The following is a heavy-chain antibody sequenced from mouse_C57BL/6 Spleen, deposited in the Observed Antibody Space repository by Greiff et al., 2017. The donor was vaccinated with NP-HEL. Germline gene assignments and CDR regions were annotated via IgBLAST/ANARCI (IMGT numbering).Heavy chain of an antibody. CDR2: IYPGDGDT. J-gene: IGHJ4*01. V-gene: IGHV1-82*01. CDR3: ARYREMDY. CDR1: GYAFSSSW. Sequence: LVESGASVKISCKASGYAFSSSWMNWVKQRPGKGLEWIGRIYPGDGDTNYNGKFKGKATLTADNSSSTAYMQLSSLTSEDSAVYFCARYREMDYWGQGTSVTVSS.